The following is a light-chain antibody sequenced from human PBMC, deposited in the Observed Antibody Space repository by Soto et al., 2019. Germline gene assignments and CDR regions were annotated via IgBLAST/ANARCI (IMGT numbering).Light chain of an antibody. CDR1: QSLSSSF. CDR2: GAS. Sequence: EIVLTQSPGTLSLSPGQRATLSCRASQSLSSSFLAWYQQKPGRALRLLIDGASTRATGIPDRFSGSGSGTDFTLTISRLEPEDFAVYYCQQYGNSPLTFGRGTKVGIK. CDR3: QQYGNSPLT. V-gene: IGKV3-20*01. J-gene: IGKJ4*01.